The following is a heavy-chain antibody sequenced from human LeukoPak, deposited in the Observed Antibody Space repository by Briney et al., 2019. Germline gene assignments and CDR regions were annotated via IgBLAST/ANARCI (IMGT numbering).Heavy chain of an antibody. CDR1: GGSISSYY. D-gene: IGHD6-19*01. CDR2: IYYSGST. CDR3: ARDKYSSGYDY. Sequence: SETLSLTCTVSGGSISSYYWSWIRQPPGKGLEWIGYIYYSGSTNYNPSLKSRVPISVDTSKNKFSLKLSSVTAADTAVYYCARDKYSSGYDYWGQGTLVTLSS. V-gene: IGHV4-59*01. J-gene: IGHJ4*02.